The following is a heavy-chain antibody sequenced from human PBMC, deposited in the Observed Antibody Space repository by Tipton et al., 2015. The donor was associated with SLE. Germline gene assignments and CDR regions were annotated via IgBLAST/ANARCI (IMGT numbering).Heavy chain of an antibody. J-gene: IGHJ4*02. Sequence: SLRLSCVASGFNVSSYYMNWVRQAPGKGLEWVSLIYNGGSTYYADSVKGRFTISRDNFKNTLYLQMNNLRAEDTAVYYCARDRDSSGYLFFDYWGQGTLVTVSS. CDR1: GFNVSSYY. D-gene: IGHD3-22*01. V-gene: IGHV3-53*01. CDR3: ARDRDSSGYLFFDY. CDR2: IYNGGST.